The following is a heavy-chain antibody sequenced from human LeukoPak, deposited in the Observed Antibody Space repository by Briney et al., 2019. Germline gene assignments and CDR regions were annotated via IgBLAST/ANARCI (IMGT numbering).Heavy chain of an antibody. CDR1: GFTFSSYW. CDR2: INTDGSST. Sequence: GGSLRLSCAASGFTFSSYWMHWVRQAPGKGLVWVPRINTDGSSTSYADSVKGRLTISRDNAKNTLYQQMNSLRAEDTGVYYCARDKGALRGGYYFDYWGQGTLVTVSS. V-gene: IGHV3-74*01. CDR3: ARDKGALRGGYYFDY. D-gene: IGHD3-16*01. J-gene: IGHJ4*02.